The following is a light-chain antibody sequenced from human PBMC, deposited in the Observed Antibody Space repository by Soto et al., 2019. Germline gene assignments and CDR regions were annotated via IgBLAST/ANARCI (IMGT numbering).Light chain of an antibody. CDR1: QSVNTY. Sequence: EIVLTQSPATLSLSPGERATLSCRASQSVNTYLAWYQQKPGQAPRLLIYDASNRATGIPARFSGSGSGTDFTLPISSLEPEDFAVYYCQQRNSWPLTFGPGTKVDFK. CDR3: QQRNSWPLT. V-gene: IGKV3-11*01. J-gene: IGKJ3*01. CDR2: DAS.